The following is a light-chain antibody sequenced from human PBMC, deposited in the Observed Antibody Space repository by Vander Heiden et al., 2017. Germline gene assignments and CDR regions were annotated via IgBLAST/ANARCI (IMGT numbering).Light chain of an antibody. V-gene: IGLV2-14*01. CDR3: SSFTGSTTWV. CDR2: EVT. CDR1: SSDVGAYNY. Sequence: QSALTQPASVSASPGPSITISCSGTSSDVGAYNYVSWYQLHPGKAPKLIIYEVTNRPSGVSNRFSGSKSGSTASLTISGLQAEDEADYYCSSFTGSTTWVFGGGTKLTVL. J-gene: IGLJ3*02.